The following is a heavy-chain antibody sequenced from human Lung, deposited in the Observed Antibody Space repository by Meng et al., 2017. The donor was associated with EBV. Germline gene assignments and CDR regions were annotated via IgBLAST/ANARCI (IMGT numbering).Heavy chain of an antibody. V-gene: IGHV4-30-4*01. CDR3: AWRKVNEYFHFDY. J-gene: IGHJ4*02. CDR2: IDRSGSA. Sequence: SQPVPLVLSHASSLTYPVSAYSFGWVSCYWGWVRQPPGKGLEWIGYIDRSGSAYYNPSLKSRLSMSVNTSKNQFSLNLNSGTAADTAVYYCAWRKVNEYFHFDYWGQGTLVTVSS. CDR1: AYSFGWVSCY. D-gene: IGHD6-6*01.